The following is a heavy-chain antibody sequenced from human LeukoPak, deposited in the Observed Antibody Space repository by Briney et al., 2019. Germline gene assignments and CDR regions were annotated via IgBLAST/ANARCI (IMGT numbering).Heavy chain of an antibody. J-gene: IGHJ3*02. V-gene: IGHV3-33*01. CDR1: GFSFSTYG. Sequence: PVGSLRLSCAASGFSFSTYGMHWGRQAPGKGLEWVALIWYEESYNYYADSVKGRFTISRANSKNTLYLKMNSLRVEDTAVYYCARRQGDAFAIWRQRTMVTVSS. CDR3: ARRQGDAFAI. CDR2: IWYEESYN.